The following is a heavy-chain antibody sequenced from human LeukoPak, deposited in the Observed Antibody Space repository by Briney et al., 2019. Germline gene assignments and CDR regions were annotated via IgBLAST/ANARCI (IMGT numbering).Heavy chain of an antibody. J-gene: IGHJ3*01. Sequence: GGSLRLSCAASGFTFGDYYMSWIRQAPGKGLEWISSISGSSDYTPYADFLKGRVTISRDNAKNSLYLQLDSLSVEDTAVYYCARDGFSSGWFNWGQGTMVTVSS. CDR2: ISGSSDYT. D-gene: IGHD6-19*01. V-gene: IGHV3-11*06. CDR1: GFTFGDYY. CDR3: ARDGFSSGWFN.